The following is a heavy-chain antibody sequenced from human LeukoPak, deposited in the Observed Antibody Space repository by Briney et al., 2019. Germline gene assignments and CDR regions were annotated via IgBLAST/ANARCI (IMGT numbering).Heavy chain of an antibody. J-gene: IGHJ3*02. V-gene: IGHV4-59*12. CDR2: IYNSGST. Sequence: PSETLSLTCTVSGGSISGYYWSWIRQPPGKGLEWIGYIYNSGSTNYNPSLTSRVTISVDTSKNQFSLKLSSVTAADTAVYYCARVHYYGSGSYYTRPDAFDIWGQGTMVTVSS. D-gene: IGHD3-10*01. CDR1: GGSISGYY. CDR3: ARVHYYGSGSYYTRPDAFDI.